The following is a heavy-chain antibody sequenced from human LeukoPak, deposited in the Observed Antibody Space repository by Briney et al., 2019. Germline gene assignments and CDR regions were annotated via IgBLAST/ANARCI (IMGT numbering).Heavy chain of an antibody. D-gene: IGHD2-2*01. CDR2: IIPIFGTA. J-gene: IGHJ3*02. Sequence: SVKVSCKASGGTFSSYAISWVRQAPGQGLEWMGGIIPIFGTANYAQKFQGRVTITADESTSTAYMELSSLRSEDTAVYYCASASAQVVPAAMSAFDIWGQGTMVTVSS. CDR1: GGTFSSYA. V-gene: IGHV1-69*13. CDR3: ASASAQVVPAAMSAFDI.